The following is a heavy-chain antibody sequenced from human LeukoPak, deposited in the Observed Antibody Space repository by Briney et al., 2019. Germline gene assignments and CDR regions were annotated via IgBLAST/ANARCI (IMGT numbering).Heavy chain of an antibody. V-gene: IGHV1-2*02. CDR1: GYTFTGYY. D-gene: IGHD3-3*01. Sequence: GASVKVSCKASGYTFTGYYMHWVRQAPGQGLEWMGWINPNSGGINYAQKFQGRVTMTRDTSISTAYMELSRLRSDDTAVYYCARDLGPKYYDFWSGYLVYWGQGTLVTVSS. CDR3: ARDLGPKYYDFWSGYLVY. J-gene: IGHJ4*02. CDR2: INPNSGGI.